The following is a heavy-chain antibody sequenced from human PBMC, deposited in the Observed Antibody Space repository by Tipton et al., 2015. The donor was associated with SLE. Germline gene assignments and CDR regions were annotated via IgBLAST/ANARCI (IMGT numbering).Heavy chain of an antibody. CDR3: ASYCSGGSCYSNDAFDI. CDR2: IYYSGST. J-gene: IGHJ3*02. CDR1: GGSISSSSYY. Sequence: VKPSETLSLTCTVSGGSISSSSYYWGWIRQPPGKGLEWIGSIYYSGSTYYNPSLKSRVTISVDTSKNQFSLKLSSVTAADTAVYYCASYCSGGSCYSNDAFDIWGQGTMVTVSS. D-gene: IGHD2-15*01. V-gene: IGHV4-39*07.